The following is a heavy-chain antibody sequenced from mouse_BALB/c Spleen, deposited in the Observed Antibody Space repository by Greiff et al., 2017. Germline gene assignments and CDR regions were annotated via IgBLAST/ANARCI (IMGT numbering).Heavy chain of an antibody. CDR3: ARGRYDGGYFDY. CDR2: IWSGGST. D-gene: IGHD2-14*01. CDR1: GFSLTSYG. V-gene: IGHV2-9*02. J-gene: IGHJ2*01. Sequence: QVTLKESGPGLVAPSQSLSITCTVSGFSLTSYGVHWVRQPPGKGLEWLGVIWSGGSTNYNSALMSRLSISNDNSKSQVFLKMNSLQTDDTAMYYCARGRYDGGYFDYWGQGTTLTVSS.